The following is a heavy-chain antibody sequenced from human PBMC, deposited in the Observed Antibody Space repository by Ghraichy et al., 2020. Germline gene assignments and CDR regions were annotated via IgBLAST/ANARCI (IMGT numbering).Heavy chain of an antibody. Sequence: SETLSLTCTVSGGSVSSGSYYWNWIRQPPGKGLEWIGYIYYSGSTNYNPSLKSRVTISVDTSKNQLSLKLRSVTAADTAVYYCVVRGDSGNFYDFDYWGQGTLVTVSS. J-gene: IGHJ4*02. CDR1: GGSVSSGSYY. D-gene: IGHD1-26*01. CDR2: IYYSGST. CDR3: VVRGDSGNFYDFDY. V-gene: IGHV4-61*01.